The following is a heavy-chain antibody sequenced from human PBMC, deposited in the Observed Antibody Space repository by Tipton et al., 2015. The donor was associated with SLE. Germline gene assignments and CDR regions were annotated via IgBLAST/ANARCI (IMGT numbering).Heavy chain of an antibody. CDR3: ARGEWGTFDY. V-gene: IGHV3-33*08. CDR2: IWYDGSNK. CDR1: GFTFSSYG. Sequence: SLRLSCAASGFTFSSYGMHWVRQAPGKGLEWVAVIWYDGSNKYYADSVKGRFTISRENAKNSLYLQMNSLRAGDTAVYYCARGEWGTFDYWGQGTLVTVSS. D-gene: IGHD3-16*01. J-gene: IGHJ4*02.